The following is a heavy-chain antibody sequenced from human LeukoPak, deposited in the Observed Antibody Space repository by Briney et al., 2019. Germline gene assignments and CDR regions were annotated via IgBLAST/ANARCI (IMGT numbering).Heavy chain of an antibody. CDR1: GGSISNYF. CDR2: IFTGGGS. D-gene: IGHD6-19*01. V-gene: IGHV4-4*07. Sequence: SETLSLTCTVSGGSISNYFWSWIRQPAGKGLEWIGRIFTGGGSTYNPSLNSRVTMSVDTPKNQFSMRLTSVTAADTAVYYCARVGYNNGWDYFDYWGQGALVTVSS. CDR3: ARVGYNNGWDYFDY. J-gene: IGHJ4*02.